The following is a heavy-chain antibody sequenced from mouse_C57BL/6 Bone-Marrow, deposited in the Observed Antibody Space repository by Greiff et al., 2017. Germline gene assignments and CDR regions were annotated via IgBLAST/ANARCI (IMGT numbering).Heavy chain of an antibody. CDR3: STTVVATFDD. Sequence: EVQLQQPGTVLARPGASVKMSCKTSGYTFTSYWMHWVQQRPGQGLEWIGAIYPGNSDTCYNQKVKGTSKLTAVTSASTAYMELSSLTNEDSAVYYCSTTVVATFDDWGQGTTLTVSS. CDR2: IYPGNSDT. D-gene: IGHD1-1*01. J-gene: IGHJ2*01. CDR1: GYTFTSYW. V-gene: IGHV1-5*01.